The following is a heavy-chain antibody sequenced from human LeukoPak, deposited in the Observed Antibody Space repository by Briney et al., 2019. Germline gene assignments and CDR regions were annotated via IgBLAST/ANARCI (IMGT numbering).Heavy chain of an antibody. CDR3: ARHDTVVTWGFDY. Sequence: SETLSLTCTVSGGSISSSSYYWGWIRQPPGRGLEWIGSIYYSGSTYYNPSLKSRVTISVDTSKNQFSLKLSSVTAADTAVYYCARHDTVVTWGFDYWGQGTLVTVSS. CDR1: GGSISSSSYY. V-gene: IGHV4-39*01. D-gene: IGHD4-23*01. CDR2: IYYSGST. J-gene: IGHJ4*02.